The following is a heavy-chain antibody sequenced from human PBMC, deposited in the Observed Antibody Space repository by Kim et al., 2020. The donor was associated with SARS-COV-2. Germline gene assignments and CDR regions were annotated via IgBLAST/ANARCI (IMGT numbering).Heavy chain of an antibody. CDR1: GGSISSSSYY. Sequence: SETLSLTCTVSGGSISSSSYYWGWIRQPPGKGLEWIGSIYYSGSTYYNPSLKSRVTISVDTSKNQFSLKLSSVTAADTAVYYCARRTTLAVAGTGWFDPWGQGTLVTVSS. CDR2: IYYSGST. CDR3: ARRTTLAVAGTGWFDP. V-gene: IGHV4-39*01. D-gene: IGHD6-19*01. J-gene: IGHJ5*02.